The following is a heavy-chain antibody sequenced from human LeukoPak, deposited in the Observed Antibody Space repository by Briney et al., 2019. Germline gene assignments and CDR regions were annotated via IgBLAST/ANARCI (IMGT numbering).Heavy chain of an antibody. V-gene: IGHV3-53*01. CDR2: IYSGGST. J-gene: IGHJ4*02. CDR1: GFTVSSNY. D-gene: IGHD3-22*01. Sequence: GGSLRFSCAASGFTVSSNYMSWVRQAPGKGLEWVSVIYSGGSTYYADSVKGRFTISRDNSKNTLYLQMNSLRAEDTAVYYCASFYDSSGYYRDYWGQGTLVTVSS. CDR3: ASFYDSSGYYRDY.